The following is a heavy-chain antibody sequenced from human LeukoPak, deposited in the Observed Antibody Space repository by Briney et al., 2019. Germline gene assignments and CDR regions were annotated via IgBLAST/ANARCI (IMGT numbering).Heavy chain of an antibody. V-gene: IGHV3-7*01. CDR2: IKEDGSEK. J-gene: IGHJ4*02. CDR3: ARDGTPY. CDR1: GFSFSNYW. Sequence: GGSLRLSCSASGFSFSNYWVTWVRQAPGKGLEWVANIKEDGSEKYYVDSVKGRFTISRDNAKNSLYLQMNSLRAEDTAVYYCARDGTPYWGQGTLVTVSS.